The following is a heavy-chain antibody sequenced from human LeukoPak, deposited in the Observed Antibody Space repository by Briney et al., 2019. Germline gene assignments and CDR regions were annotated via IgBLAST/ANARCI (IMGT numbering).Heavy chain of an antibody. Sequence: PGGSLRLSCAASGFTFSSYGMHWVRQAPGKGLEWVAFIRYDGSNKYYADSVKGRFTISRDNSKNTLYLQMNSLRAEDTAVYYCAKDRRYSGYNWFDPWGQGTLVTVSS. CDR2: IRYDGSNK. CDR1: GFTFSSYG. D-gene: IGHD1-26*01. V-gene: IGHV3-30*02. J-gene: IGHJ5*02. CDR3: AKDRRYSGYNWFDP.